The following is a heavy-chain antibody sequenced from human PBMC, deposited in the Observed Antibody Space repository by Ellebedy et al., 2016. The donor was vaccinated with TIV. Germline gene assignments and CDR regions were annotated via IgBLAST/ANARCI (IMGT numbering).Heavy chain of an antibody. J-gene: IGHJ6*02. CDR1: GFTLSTYD. CDR3: ARGNGMDV. CDR2: MGTAGDT. V-gene: IGHV3-13*01. Sequence: PGGSLRLSCAASGFTLSTYDMHWVRQATGKGLEWVSAMGTAGDTYYPDSVKGRFTISRDNAKKSLYLQMNSLRAGDTAVYYCARGNGMDVWGQGTTVTVSS.